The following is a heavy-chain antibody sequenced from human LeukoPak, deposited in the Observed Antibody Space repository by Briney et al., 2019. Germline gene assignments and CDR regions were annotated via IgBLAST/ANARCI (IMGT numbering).Heavy chain of an antibody. CDR3: ATALDGTFFWDY. CDR2: IHLRDSDT. D-gene: IGHD2/OR15-2a*01. V-gene: IGHV5-51*01. J-gene: IGHJ4*02. Sequence: GESLKISCYLSGSTFGTYWVGWVRQMPGKGLEWIGIIHLRDSDTRYSPSFQGHIIISADGSISTAYLQWSSLRASDSAIYYCATALDGTFFWDYWTQGTLVTVSS. CDR1: GSTFGTYW.